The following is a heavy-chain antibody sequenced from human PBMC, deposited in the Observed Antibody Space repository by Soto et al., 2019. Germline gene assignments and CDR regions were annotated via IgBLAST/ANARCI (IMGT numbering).Heavy chain of an antibody. J-gene: IGHJ5*02. D-gene: IGHD3-10*01. V-gene: IGHV4-34*01. CDR2: INHSGST. Sequence: PSETLSLTCAVYGGSFSGYYWSWIRQPPGKGLEWIGEINHSGSTNYNPSLKSRVTISVDTSKNQFSLKLSSVTAADTAVYYCARGRAITMVRPRWFDPWGQGTLVTVSS. CDR3: ARGRAITMVRPRWFDP. CDR1: GGSFSGYY.